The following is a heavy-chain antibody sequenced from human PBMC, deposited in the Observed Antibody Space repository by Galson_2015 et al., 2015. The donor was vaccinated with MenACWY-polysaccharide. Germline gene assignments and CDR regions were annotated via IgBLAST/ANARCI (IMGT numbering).Heavy chain of an antibody. V-gene: IGHV3-23*01. CDR2: IGGSGSST. CDR3: ARVRYSTGKYQFDY. CDR1: GFTFSNYA. Sequence: SLRLSCAASGFTFSNYAMSWVRQAPGKGLEWVPTIGGSGSSTYYADSVKGRFTISRDNSKNTLSLQMNSLRAEDTAVYYCARVRYSTGKYQFDYWGQGTLVAVSS. D-gene: IGHD2-2*01. J-gene: IGHJ4*02.